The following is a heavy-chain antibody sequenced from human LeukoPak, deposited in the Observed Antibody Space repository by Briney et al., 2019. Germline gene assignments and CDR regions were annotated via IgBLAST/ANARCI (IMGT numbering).Heavy chain of an antibody. Sequence: GGSLRLSCAASGFTFSSYSMNWVRQAPGKGLEWVSSISSSSSYIYYADSVKGRFTISRDNAKNSLYLQMNSLRAEDTAVYYCARSSTSFHAFDIWGQGTMVTVSS. CDR1: GFTFSSYS. CDR3: ARSSTSFHAFDI. J-gene: IGHJ3*02. V-gene: IGHV3-21*01. CDR2: ISSSSSYI. D-gene: IGHD2-2*01.